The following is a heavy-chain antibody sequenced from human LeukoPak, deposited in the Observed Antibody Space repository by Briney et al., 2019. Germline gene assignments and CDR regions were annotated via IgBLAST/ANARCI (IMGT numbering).Heavy chain of an antibody. CDR1: GYTFTNYW. D-gene: IGHD5-12*01. Sequence: GESLKISCKASGYTFTNYWIGWVRQMPGKGLEWMGIVYPGDSDTRYSPSFQGQVTISADKSINTAYLQWSSLKASDTAMYYCARHRVTYTAYASFDYWGQGTLVTVSS. CDR2: VYPGDSDT. V-gene: IGHV5-51*01. CDR3: ARHRVTYTAYASFDY. J-gene: IGHJ4*02.